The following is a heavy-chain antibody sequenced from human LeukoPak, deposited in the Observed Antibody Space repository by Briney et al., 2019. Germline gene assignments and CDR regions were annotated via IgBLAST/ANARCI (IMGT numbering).Heavy chain of an antibody. CDR1: GFTFSSYS. Sequence: GGSLRLSCAASGFTFSSYSMNWVRQAPGKGLEWVSSISSSSSYIYYADSVKGRFTITRDNAKNSLYLQMNSLRAEDTAVYYCARDVRAVAGLLDYWGQGTLVTVSS. D-gene: IGHD6-19*01. CDR2: ISSSSSYI. J-gene: IGHJ4*02. V-gene: IGHV3-21*01. CDR3: ARDVRAVAGLLDY.